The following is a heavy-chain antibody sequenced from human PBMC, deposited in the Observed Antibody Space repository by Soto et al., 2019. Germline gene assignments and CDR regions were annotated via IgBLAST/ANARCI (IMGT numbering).Heavy chain of an antibody. V-gene: IGHV4-31*02. CDR3: ARDRDSAVAGTNYWFDP. J-gene: IGHJ5*02. D-gene: IGHD6-19*01. CDR2: IYYSGST. CDR1: GGSISSGGYY. Sequence: SETLSLTCTVSGGSISSGGYYWSWIRQHPGKSLEWIGYIYYSGSTYYNPSLKSRVTISVDTSKNQFSLKLSSVTAADTAVYYCARDRDSAVAGTNYWFDPWGQGTLVTVSS.